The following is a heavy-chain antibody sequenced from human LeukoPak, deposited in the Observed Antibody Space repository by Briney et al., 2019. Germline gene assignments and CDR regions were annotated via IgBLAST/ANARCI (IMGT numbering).Heavy chain of an antibody. CDR2: VIPIFGTA. CDR3: ARERGSAFGGVIASRGLDY. V-gene: IGHV1-69*06. J-gene: IGHJ4*01. D-gene: IGHD3-16*02. Sequence: GASVKLSCKASGGTFSSYAISWVRQAPGPGSEWMGGVIPIFGTANYAQKFQGRVTITADKSTSTAYIELRSLSSEDTAVYYCARERGSAFGGVIASRGLDYWGQGTLVTVSS. CDR1: GGTFSSYA.